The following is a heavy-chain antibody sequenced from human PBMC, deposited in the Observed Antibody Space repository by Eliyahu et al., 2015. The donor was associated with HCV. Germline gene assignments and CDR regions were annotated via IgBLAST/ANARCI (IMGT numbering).Heavy chain of an antibody. CDR1: VFAVSXSY. J-gene: IGHJ4*02. CDR2: IYTGDST. Sequence: EVQLVESXGXLVQPGXSXXLXCAASVFAVSXSYMSWVRQVPGKGLEWLSVIYTGDSTFYAESVRDRFTISRDKSKNTLYLQMNSLRPEDTAIYHCARANETVTPFAHWGQGTLVTVSS. V-gene: IGHV3-66*02. D-gene: IGHD4-17*01. CDR3: ARANETVTPFAH.